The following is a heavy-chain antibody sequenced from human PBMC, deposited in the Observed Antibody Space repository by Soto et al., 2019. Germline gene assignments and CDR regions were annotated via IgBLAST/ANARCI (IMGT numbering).Heavy chain of an antibody. Sequence: QVQLQESGPGLVKPSGTLSLTCAVSGGSISSSNWWSWVRQPPGKGLEWIGEIYHSGSTNYNPSLKLRVTISVDKSKNHFSLKLSSVTDADTAVYSCAAWIQLQQYYYYGMDVWGQGTTVPVSS. D-gene: IGHD5-18*01. CDR2: IYHSGST. V-gene: IGHV4-4*02. CDR1: GGSISSSNW. CDR3: AAWIQLQQYYYYGMDV. J-gene: IGHJ6*02.